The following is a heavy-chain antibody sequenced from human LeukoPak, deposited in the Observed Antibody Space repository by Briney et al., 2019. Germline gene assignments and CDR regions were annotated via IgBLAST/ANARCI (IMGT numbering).Heavy chain of an antibody. D-gene: IGHD3-10*01. Sequence: PGGSLRLSCAASGFTFSSYGMHWVRQASGKGLEWVAFIRYDGSNKYYAGSVKGRFTISRDNSKNTLYLQMNSLRAEDTAVYYCAKYHYGSGSYYYNSQRGSYYYYYMDVWGKGTTVTISS. V-gene: IGHV3-30*02. J-gene: IGHJ6*03. CDR1: GFTFSSYG. CDR2: IRYDGSNK. CDR3: AKYHYGSGSYYYNSQRGSYYYYYMDV.